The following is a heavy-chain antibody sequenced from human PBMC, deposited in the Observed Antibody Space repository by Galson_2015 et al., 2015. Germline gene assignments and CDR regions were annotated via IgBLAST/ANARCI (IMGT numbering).Heavy chain of an antibody. D-gene: IGHD3-10*02. CDR1: GYTFTSYA. J-gene: IGHJ3*02. V-gene: IGHV7-4-1*02. CDR2: INTNTGNP. Sequence: SCKASGYTFTSYAMNWVRQAPGQGLEWMGWINTNTGNPTYTQGFTGRFVFSLDTSVSTAYLQISSLKAEDTAVYYCAREALVRALEIWGQGTMVTVSS. CDR3: AREALVRALEI.